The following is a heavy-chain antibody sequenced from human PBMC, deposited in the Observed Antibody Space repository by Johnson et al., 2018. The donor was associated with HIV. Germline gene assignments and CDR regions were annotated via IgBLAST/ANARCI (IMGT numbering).Heavy chain of an antibody. CDR3: ARAPIPAAFDI. V-gene: IGHV3-11*04. J-gene: IGHJ3*02. CDR2: ISRSGSTI. CDR1: GFSLSDYY. Sequence: QVQLVESGGGLVKPGGSLRLSCAASGFSLSDYYMSWIRQAPGKGLEWISYISRSGSTIYYADSVKGRFTISRDNSKNTLYLQMNSLRAEDTAVYYCARAPIPAAFDIWGQGTMVTVSS.